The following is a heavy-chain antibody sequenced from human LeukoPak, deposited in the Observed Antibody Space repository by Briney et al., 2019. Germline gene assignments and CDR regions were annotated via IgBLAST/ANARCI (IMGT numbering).Heavy chain of an antibody. D-gene: IGHD3-10*01. Sequence: GASVKVSCKASGGTFSSYAISWVRQAPGQGLEWMGGIIPIFGTANYAQKFQGRVTITADESTSTAYMELSSLRSEDTAVYYCARVAYYYGSGSNFPPSGFDYWGQGTLVTVSS. V-gene: IGHV1-69*13. CDR2: IIPIFGTA. CDR3: ARVAYYYGSGSNFPPSGFDY. CDR1: GGTFSSYA. J-gene: IGHJ4*02.